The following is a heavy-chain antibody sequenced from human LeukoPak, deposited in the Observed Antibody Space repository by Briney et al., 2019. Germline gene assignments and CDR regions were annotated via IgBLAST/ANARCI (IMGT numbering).Heavy chain of an antibody. V-gene: IGHV3-23*01. CDR1: GFTFSNYA. D-gene: IGHD3-9*01. CDR2: ITGSGTNR. J-gene: IGHJ4*02. CDR3: VIWGDYDVLTGYYVPDY. Sequence: GASLRLSCVASGFTFSNYAMSWVRQAPGKGLEWVSAITGSGTNRYYADSLKGRFTTSRDNSENTVFLQMNSLRHEDTAIYYCVIWGDYDVLTGYYVPDYWGQGTLVTVAS.